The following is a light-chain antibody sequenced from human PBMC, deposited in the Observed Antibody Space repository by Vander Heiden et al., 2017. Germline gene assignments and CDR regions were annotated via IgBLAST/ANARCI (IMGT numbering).Light chain of an antibody. Sequence: EIVMTQSPATLSVSPGERATLSCRASQSISSELAWYQQKPGQAPRLLIYAASTRATGIPARFSGSGSGTEFTLTISSLQSEDFAVYYCQQYKNWPMYTFGQGTKLEIK. CDR3: QQYKNWPMYT. CDR1: QSISSE. J-gene: IGKJ2*01. V-gene: IGKV3-15*01. CDR2: AAS.